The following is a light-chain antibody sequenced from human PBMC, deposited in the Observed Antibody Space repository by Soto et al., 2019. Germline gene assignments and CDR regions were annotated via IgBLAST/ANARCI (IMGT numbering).Light chain of an antibody. V-gene: IGLV1-44*01. Sequence: QSVLTQPPSASGTPGQRVTISCSGSTSNIGSNTVIWYQQLPGTAPKLLIYTDNQRPSGVPDRFSGSKSGTSASLAVSGLQSADEADYYCATWDDSLNGYVFGTGTKLTVL. CDR1: TSNIGSNT. CDR3: ATWDDSLNGYV. CDR2: TDN. J-gene: IGLJ1*01.